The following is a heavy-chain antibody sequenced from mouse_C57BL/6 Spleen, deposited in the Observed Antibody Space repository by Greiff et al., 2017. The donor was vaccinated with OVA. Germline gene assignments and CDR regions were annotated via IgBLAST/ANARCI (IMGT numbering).Heavy chain of an antibody. J-gene: IGHJ4*01. CDR3: ARDSKYYYAMDY. D-gene: IGHD2-5*01. Sequence: DVKLVESGPGLVKPSQSLSLTCSVTGYSITSGYYWNWIRQFPGNKLEWMGYISYDGSNNYNPSLKNRISITRDTSKNQFFLKLNSVTTEDTATYYCARDSKYYYAMDYWGQGTSVTVSS. V-gene: IGHV3-6*01. CDR1: GYSITSGYY. CDR2: ISYDGSN.